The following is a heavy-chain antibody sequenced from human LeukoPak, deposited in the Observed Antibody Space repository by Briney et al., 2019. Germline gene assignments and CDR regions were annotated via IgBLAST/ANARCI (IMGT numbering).Heavy chain of an antibody. CDR3: AKVPSPVGATHYFDY. D-gene: IGHD1-26*01. V-gene: IGHV3-23*01. Sequence: PGGSLRLSCAASGFTFSSYAMSWARQAPGKGLEWVSAISGSGGNTYYADSVKGRFTISRDNSKNTLYLQMNSLRAEDTAVYYCAKVPSPVGATHYFDYWGQGTLVTVSS. CDR1: GFTFSSYA. CDR2: ISGSGGNT. J-gene: IGHJ4*02.